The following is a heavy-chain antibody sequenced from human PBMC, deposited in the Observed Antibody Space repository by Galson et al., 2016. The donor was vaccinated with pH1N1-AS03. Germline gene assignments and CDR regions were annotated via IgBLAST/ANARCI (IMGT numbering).Heavy chain of an antibody. CDR2: INHDGSAK. CDR3: TRPKLGVGDALDI. CDR1: GLTFSSFW. J-gene: IGHJ3*02. V-gene: IGHV3-7*01. D-gene: IGHD3-10*01. Sequence: SLRLSCAASGLTFSSFWMAWVRQAPGKGLEWVANINHDGSAKYYVDSVKGRFTISRDNAKNTLYLQMNSLRAEDTAVYFCTRPKLGVGDALDIWGQGAMVTVSS.